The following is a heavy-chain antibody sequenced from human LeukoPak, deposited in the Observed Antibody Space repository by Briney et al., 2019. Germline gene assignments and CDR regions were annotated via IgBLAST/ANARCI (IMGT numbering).Heavy chain of an antibody. Sequence: SETLSLTCTVSGASISSYYWSWIRQPPGKGLEWIGYVYYSGSTNNNPSLKSRVTISVHTSKNQSSLKLNSVTAADTSVYYCARFARYCYYMDVWGKGTTVTISS. J-gene: IGHJ6*03. V-gene: IGHV4-59*01. CDR2: VYYSGST. CDR1: GASISSYY. CDR3: ARFARYCYYMDV.